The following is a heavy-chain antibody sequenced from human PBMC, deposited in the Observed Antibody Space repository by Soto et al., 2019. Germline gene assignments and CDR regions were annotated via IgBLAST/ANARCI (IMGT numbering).Heavy chain of an antibody. D-gene: IGHD5-18*01. CDR3: ARLEYNYGYLTGFDP. Sequence: PGESLKISCKGSGYSFTSYWIGWVRQMPGKGLEWMGIIYPGDSDTRYSPSFQGQVTISADKSISTAYLQWSSLKASDTAMYYCARLEYNYGYLTGFDPWXQGTLVTVSS. CDR2: IYPGDSDT. V-gene: IGHV5-51*01. CDR1: GYSFTSYW. J-gene: IGHJ5*02.